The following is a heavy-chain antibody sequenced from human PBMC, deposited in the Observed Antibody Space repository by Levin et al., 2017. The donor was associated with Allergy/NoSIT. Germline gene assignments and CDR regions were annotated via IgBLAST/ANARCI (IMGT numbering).Heavy chain of an antibody. CDR2: IRNIGGTI. CDR3: ARACCSTTSCYTGAFDS. Sequence: GGSLRLSCAASGFTFSDYYMSWIRQAPGKGLEWISYIRNIGGTIYYAESVKGRFTISRDNTKNSLFLQMNSLRAEDTAVYYCARACCSTTSCYTGAFDSWGQGTLVAVSP. D-gene: IGHD2-2*02. CDR1: GFTFSDYY. V-gene: IGHV3-11*01. J-gene: IGHJ5*01.